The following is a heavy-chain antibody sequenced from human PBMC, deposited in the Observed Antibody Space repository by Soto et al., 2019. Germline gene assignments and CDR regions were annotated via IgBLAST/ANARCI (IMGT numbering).Heavy chain of an antibody. CDR3: ARYWGRVGGYPPVYYYYMDV. J-gene: IGHJ6*03. Sequence: GGSLRLSSAASGFTFSSHWMSWVRQAPGKRLEWVATIKQDGSETYYVDSVKGRLTISRDNSKNSLFLQVSSLGAEDTAVYYCARYWGRVGGYPPVYYYYMDVWGKGTTVTVSS. D-gene: IGHD2-21*01. CDR1: GFTFSSHW. CDR2: IKQDGSET. V-gene: IGHV3-7*01.